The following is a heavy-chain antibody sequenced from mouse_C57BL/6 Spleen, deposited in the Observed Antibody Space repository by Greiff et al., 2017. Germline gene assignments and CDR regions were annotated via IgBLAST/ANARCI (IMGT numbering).Heavy chain of an antibody. V-gene: IGHV5-6*01. CDR2: ISSGGSYT. D-gene: IGHD1-1*01. CDR1: GFTFSSYG. J-gene: IGHJ2*01. Sequence: DVHLVESGGDLVKPGGSLKLSCAASGFTFSSYGMSWVRQTPDKRLEWVATISSGGSYTYYPDSVKGRSTISRDNAKNTLYLQMSSLKSEDTAMYYCAREEGFITTVVEGGYFDYWGQGTTLTVSS. CDR3: AREEGFITTVVEGGYFDY.